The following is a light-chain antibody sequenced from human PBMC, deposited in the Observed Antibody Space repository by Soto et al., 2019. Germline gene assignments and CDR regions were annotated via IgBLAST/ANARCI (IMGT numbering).Light chain of an antibody. V-gene: IGLV1-47*01. J-gene: IGLJ2*01. CDR2: KND. Sequence: QSVLTQPPSASGTPGLRVTISCSGSSSIIGIKDVYWYKQLPGTAPKLLIYKNDQRPSGVPDRFSGSKSGTSASLAISGLRSEDEADYYCASWDDSLSGVVFGGGTKLTVL. CDR1: SSIIGIKD. CDR3: ASWDDSLSGVV.